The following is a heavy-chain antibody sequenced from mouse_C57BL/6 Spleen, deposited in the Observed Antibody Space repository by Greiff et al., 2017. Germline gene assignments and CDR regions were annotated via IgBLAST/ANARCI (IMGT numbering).Heavy chain of an antibody. CDR1: GFTFSDYG. CDR2: ISSGISTI. V-gene: IGHV5-17*01. J-gene: IGHJ3*01. CDR3: ATPYDGYYASFVF. Sequence: EVQGVESGGGLVKPGGSLKLSCAASGFTFSDYGMHWVRQAPEKGLEWVAYISSGISTIYYADTVKGRCTISRDNAKNTLCLQMTSLRSEDTAMYYCATPYDGYYASFVFWGQGTLVSVSA. D-gene: IGHD2-3*01.